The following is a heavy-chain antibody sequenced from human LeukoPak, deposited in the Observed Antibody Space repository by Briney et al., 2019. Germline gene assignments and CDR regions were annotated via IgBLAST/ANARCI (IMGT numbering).Heavy chain of an antibody. CDR1: GYTFTSYG. V-gene: IGHV1-18*01. CDR2: ISAYNGNT. Sequence: GASVKVSCKASGYTFTSYGISWVRQAPGQGLEWMGWISAYNGNTNYAQKLQGRVTMTTDTSTSTAYMELRSLRSDDTAVYYCAREGGYYDSSGYFDYWGQGTLVTVSS. J-gene: IGHJ4*02. CDR3: AREGGYYDSSGYFDY. D-gene: IGHD3-22*01.